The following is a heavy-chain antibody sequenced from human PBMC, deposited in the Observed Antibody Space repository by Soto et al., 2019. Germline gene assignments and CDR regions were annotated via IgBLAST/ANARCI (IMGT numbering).Heavy chain of an antibody. CDR3: DLCSSASCYAHYYYGMAV. J-gene: IGHJ6*04. D-gene: IGHD2-2*01. Sequence: QVQLVQSGAEVKKPGSSVKVSCKASGGTFSSYTISWVRQAPGQGLEWMGRIIPILGIANYAQKFQGRVTSTADKATSTGYMELSSRISEDTAVYYCDLCSSASCYAHYYYGMAVWGEGTTVTVSS. CDR2: IIPILGIA. CDR1: GGTFSSYT. V-gene: IGHV1-69*02.